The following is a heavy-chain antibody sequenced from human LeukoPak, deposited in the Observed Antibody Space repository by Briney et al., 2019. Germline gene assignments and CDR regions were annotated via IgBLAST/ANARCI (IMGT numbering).Heavy chain of an antibody. V-gene: IGHV3-33*06. CDR3: AKDPSGGIEYFQH. J-gene: IGHJ1*01. D-gene: IGHD4-23*01. CDR2: IWYDGSNK. CDR1: GFTFSSYG. Sequence: GRSLRLSCAASGFTFSSYGMHWVRQAPGKGLEWVAVIWYDGSNKYYADSVKGRFTISRDNSKNTLYLQMNSLRAEDTAVYYCAKDPSGGIEYFQHWGQGTLVTVSS.